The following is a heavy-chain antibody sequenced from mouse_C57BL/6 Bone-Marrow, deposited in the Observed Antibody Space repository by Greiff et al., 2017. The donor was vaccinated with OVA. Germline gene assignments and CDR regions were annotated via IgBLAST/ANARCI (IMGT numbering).Heavy chain of an antibody. Sequence: VQLQQSGAELARPGASVKLSCKASGYTFTSYGISWVKQRTGQGLEWIGEIYPRSGNTYYNEKFKGKATLTADKSSSTAYMALRSLTSEDSAVYFCARGGYYGSSYRWYFDVWGTGTTVTVSS. J-gene: IGHJ1*03. CDR3: ARGGYYGSSYRWYFDV. V-gene: IGHV1-81*01. CDR1: GYTFTSYG. D-gene: IGHD1-1*01. CDR2: IYPRSGNT.